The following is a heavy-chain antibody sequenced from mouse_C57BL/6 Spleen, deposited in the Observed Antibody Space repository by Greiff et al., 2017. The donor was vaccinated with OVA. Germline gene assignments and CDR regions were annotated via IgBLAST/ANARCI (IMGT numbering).Heavy chain of an antibody. CDR2: IYPRSGNT. J-gene: IGHJ3*01. Sequence: LVESGAELARPGASVKLSCKASGYTFTSYGISWVKQRTGQGLEWIGEIYPRSGNTYYNEKFKGKATLTADKSSSTAYMELRSLTSEDSAVYFCAREDYYGSSYEAYWGQGTLVTVSA. CDR1: GYTFTSYG. CDR3: AREDYYGSSYEAY. V-gene: IGHV1-81*01. D-gene: IGHD1-1*01.